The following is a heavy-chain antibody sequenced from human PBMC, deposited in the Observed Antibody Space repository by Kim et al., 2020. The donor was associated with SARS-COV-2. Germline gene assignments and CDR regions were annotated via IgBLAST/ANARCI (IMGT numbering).Heavy chain of an antibody. V-gene: IGHV1-3*01. D-gene: IGHD3-9*01. J-gene: IGHJ6*02. CDR1: GYTFTSYA. CDR3: ARDVILTGSYYGMDV. CDR2: INAGNGNT. Sequence: ASVKVSCKASGYTFTSYAMHWVRQAPGQRLEWMGWINAGNGNTKYSQKFQGRVTITRDTSASTAYMELSSLRSEDTAVYYCARDVILTGSYYGMDVWGQGTTVTVSS.